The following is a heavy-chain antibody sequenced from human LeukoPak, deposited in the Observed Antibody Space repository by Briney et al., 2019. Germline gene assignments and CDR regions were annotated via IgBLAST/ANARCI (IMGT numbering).Heavy chain of an antibody. D-gene: IGHD2-15*01. CDR1: DDSISSYF. CDR3: ARDSHSVDTATPRGFDP. J-gene: IGHJ5*02. CDR2: FHDSGSA. V-gene: IGHV4-59*01. Sequence: SETLSLTCTVSDDSISSYFWSWIRQPPRKGLEWIGYFHDSGSANYNPSLKSRITMSVDTSKNQFSLKLRSVTAADTAVYYCARDSHSVDTATPRGFDPWGQGTLVTVSS.